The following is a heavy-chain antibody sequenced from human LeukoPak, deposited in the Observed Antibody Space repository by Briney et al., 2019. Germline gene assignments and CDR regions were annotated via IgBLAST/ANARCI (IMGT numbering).Heavy chain of an antibody. CDR2: INPNSGGT. CDR3: ARLGWPVVVPAAPDY. CDR1: GYTFTSYD. Sequence: ASVKVSCKASGYTFTSYDINWVRQATGQGLEWMGWINPNSGGTNYAQKFQGRVTMTRDTSISTAYMELSRLRSDDTAVYYCARLGWPVVVPAAPDYWGQGTLVTVSS. J-gene: IGHJ4*02. V-gene: IGHV1-2*02. D-gene: IGHD2-2*01.